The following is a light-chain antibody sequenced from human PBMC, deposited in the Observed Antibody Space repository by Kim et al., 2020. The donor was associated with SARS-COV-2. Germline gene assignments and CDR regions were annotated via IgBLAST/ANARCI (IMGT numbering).Light chain of an antibody. J-gene: IGLJ2*01. V-gene: IGLV3-1*01. CDR3: QAWDSSAGV. Sequence: GSPGQTASITCSGDKLGDKYACWYQQKPGQTPVLVIYQDSKRPSGIPERFSGSNSGNTATLTISGTQAMDEADYYCQAWDSSAGVFGGGTKLTVL. CDR2: QDS. CDR1: KLGDKY.